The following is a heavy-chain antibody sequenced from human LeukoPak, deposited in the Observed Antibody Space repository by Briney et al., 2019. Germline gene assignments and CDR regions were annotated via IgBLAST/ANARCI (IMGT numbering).Heavy chain of an antibody. CDR2: ISYDGSNK. Sequence: GGSLRLSCAASGFTFSSYAMSWVRQAPGKGLEWVAVISYDGSNKYYADSVKGRFTISRDNSKNTLYLQMNSLRAEDTAVYYCARDSDSGFSGGGFDYWGQGTLVTVSS. D-gene: IGHD5-12*01. J-gene: IGHJ4*02. V-gene: IGHV3-30*04. CDR3: ARDSDSGFSGGGFDY. CDR1: GFTFSSYA.